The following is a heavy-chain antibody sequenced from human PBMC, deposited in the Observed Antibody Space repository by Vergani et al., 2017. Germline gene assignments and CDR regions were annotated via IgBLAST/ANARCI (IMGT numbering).Heavy chain of an antibody. CDR1: GFTFSSYA. CDR3: AKGDSSGSYFDY. V-gene: IGHV3-23*01. D-gene: IGHD3-22*01. CDR2: ISGSGGST. J-gene: IGHJ4*02. Sequence: EVQLLESGGGLVQPGGSLRLSCAASGFTFSSYAMSWVRQAPGKGLEWVSAISGSGGSTYYADSVKGRFTISRNNSKNTLYLQMNSLRAEDTAVYYCAKGDSSGSYFDYWGQGTLVTVSS.